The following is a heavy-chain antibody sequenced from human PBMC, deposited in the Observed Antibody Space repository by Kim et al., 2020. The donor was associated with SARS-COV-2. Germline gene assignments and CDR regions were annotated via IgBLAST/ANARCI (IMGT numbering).Heavy chain of an antibody. CDR3: ARVGALTIFGVVMTTHHYYMDV. CDR1: GYTFTSFG. Sequence: ASVKVSCKASGYTFTSFGISWVRQAPGQGLEWMGWISAYNGNTNYAQKLQGRVTMTTDTSTSTAYMEMRSLRSDDTAVYYCARVGALTIFGVVMTTHHYYMDVWGKGTTVTVYS. J-gene: IGHJ6*03. CDR2: ISAYNGNT. D-gene: IGHD3-3*01. V-gene: IGHV1-18*01.